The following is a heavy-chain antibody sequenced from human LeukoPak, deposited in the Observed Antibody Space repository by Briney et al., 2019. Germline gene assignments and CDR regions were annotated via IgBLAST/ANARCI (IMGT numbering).Heavy chain of an antibody. D-gene: IGHD2-2*01. CDR2: IYYSGST. V-gene: IGHV4-59*01. CDR3: ARDAQGYCTSTSCDLNGYNWFDP. J-gene: IGHJ5*02. Sequence: SETLSLTCAVYGGSISSYYWSWIRQPPGKGLEWSGNIYYSGSTNYNPSLKSRITISVDTSKNQFTLKLSSVTAADTAVYYCARDAQGYCTSTSCDLNGYNWFDPWGQGTLVTVSS. CDR1: GGSISSYY.